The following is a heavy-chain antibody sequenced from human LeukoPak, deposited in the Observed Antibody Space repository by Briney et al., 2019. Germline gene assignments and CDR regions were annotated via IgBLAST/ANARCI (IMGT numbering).Heavy chain of an antibody. CDR3: ANVPYSSSWYPGT. CDR2: ISYDGKNK. Sequence: GGSLRPSCVASGFIFSSNGMHWVRQAPGKGPEWVALISYDGKNKYYADSVKGRFTISRDDSMNTLYLQMNSLRAEDTALYYCANVPYSSSWYPGTWGQGTLVTVSS. V-gene: IGHV3-30*18. D-gene: IGHD6-13*01. CDR1: GFIFSSNG. J-gene: IGHJ5*02.